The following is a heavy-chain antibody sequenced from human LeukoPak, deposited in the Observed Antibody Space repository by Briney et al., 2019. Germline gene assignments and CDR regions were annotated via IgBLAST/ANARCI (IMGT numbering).Heavy chain of an antibody. Sequence: ASVKVSCKASGYTFNSYYMHWVRQAPGQGLEWMGVINPSGVSTSYAQKFQGRVTMTRDTSTSTVYMGLSSLRSEDTAVYYCARDSRYYYGSGSYPSHYNIWGQGTMVTVSS. V-gene: IGHV1-46*02. CDR2: INPSGVST. CDR3: ARDSRYYYGSGSYPSHYNI. D-gene: IGHD3-10*01. CDR1: GYTFNSYY. J-gene: IGHJ3*02.